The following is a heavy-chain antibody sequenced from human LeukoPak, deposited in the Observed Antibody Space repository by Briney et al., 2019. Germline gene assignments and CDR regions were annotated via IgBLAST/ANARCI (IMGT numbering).Heavy chain of an antibody. CDR2: IYYSGST. CDR1: GGSISSSSYY. Sequence: PSETLSLTCTVSGGSISSSSYYWGWIRQPPGKGLEWIGSIYYSGSTYYNPSLKSRVTISVDTSKNQFSLKLSSVTAADTAVYYCVHYFLLLSRPRFFSAFDIWGQGTMVTVSS. J-gene: IGHJ3*02. D-gene: IGHD3-10*01. CDR3: VHYFLLLSRPRFFSAFDI. V-gene: IGHV4-39*01.